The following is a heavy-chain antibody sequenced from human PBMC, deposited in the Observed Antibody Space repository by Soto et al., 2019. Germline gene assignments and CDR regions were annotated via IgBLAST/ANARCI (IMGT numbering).Heavy chain of an antibody. V-gene: IGHV5-51*01. CDR1: GYNFISYW. D-gene: IGHD5-18*01. Sequence: PGESLKISCKGSGYNFISYWIGWVRQMPGKGLEWMGVIFPGDSDTRYSPSFQGQVTISADRSISVAYLQWSSLKASDTAMYYCARGGYNYATYYFDYWGQGTLVTVSS. CDR3: ARGGYNYATYYFDY. J-gene: IGHJ4*02. CDR2: IFPGDSDT.